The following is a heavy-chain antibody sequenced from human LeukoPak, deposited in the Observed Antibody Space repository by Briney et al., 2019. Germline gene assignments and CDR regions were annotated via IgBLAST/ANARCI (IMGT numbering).Heavy chain of an antibody. D-gene: IGHD5-18*01. CDR1: GFTFSSYE. CDR2: ISSSGSTI. CDR3: ARDDKGGYSYGNFDY. V-gene: IGHV3-48*03. J-gene: IGHJ4*02. Sequence: GGSLRLSCAASGFTFSSYEMNWVRQAPGKGLEWVSYISSSGSTIYYADSVKGRFTISRDNAKNSLYLQMNSLRAEDTAVYYCARDDKGGYSYGNFDYWGQGTLVTVSS.